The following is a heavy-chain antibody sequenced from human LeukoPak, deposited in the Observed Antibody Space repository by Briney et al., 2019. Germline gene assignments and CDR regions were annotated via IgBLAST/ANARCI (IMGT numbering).Heavy chain of an antibody. Sequence: SETLSLTCTVSGGSISSYYWSWIRQPPGKGLEWIGYIYYSGSTNYNPSLKSRVTISVDTSKNQFSLKLTSVTAADTAVYYCARIKNRFYDSSGYYSPPDYWGQGTLVTVSS. CDR1: GGSISSYY. D-gene: IGHD3-22*01. V-gene: IGHV4-59*01. J-gene: IGHJ4*02. CDR3: ARIKNRFYDSSGYYSPPDY. CDR2: IYYSGST.